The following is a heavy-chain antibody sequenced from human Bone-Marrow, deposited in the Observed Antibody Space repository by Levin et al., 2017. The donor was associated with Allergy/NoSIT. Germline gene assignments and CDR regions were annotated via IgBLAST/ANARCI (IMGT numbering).Heavy chain of an antibody. D-gene: IGHD6-13*01. Sequence: SVKVSCKASGGTFSSYAISWVRQAPGQGLEWMGGIIPIFGTANYAQKFQGRVTITADESTSTAYMELSSLRSEDTAVYYCARDGAAGMSYFDYWGQGTLVTVSS. V-gene: IGHV1-69*13. CDR3: ARDGAAGMSYFDY. J-gene: IGHJ4*02. CDR1: GGTFSSYA. CDR2: IIPIFGTA.